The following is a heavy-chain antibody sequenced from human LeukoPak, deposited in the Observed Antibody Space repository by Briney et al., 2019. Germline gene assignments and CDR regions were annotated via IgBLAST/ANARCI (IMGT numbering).Heavy chain of an antibody. CDR3: ARGGGSTSCYREDY. Sequence: SETLSLTCTVSDYSISSGYYWGWIRQPPGKGLEWTGSIFQSGHTYYSPSLKSRVTISVDTSNNRFSLSLSAVTAADTAIYYCARGGGSTSCYREDYWGQGTLVTVSS. J-gene: IGHJ4*02. V-gene: IGHV4-38-2*02. CDR1: DYSISSGYY. CDR2: IFQSGHT. D-gene: IGHD2-2*01.